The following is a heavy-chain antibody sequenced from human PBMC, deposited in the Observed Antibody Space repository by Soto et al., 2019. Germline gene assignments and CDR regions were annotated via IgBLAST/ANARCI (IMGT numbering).Heavy chain of an antibody. CDR1: GGTFSSYT. CDR2: ISAYNGNT. J-gene: IGHJ5*02. Sequence: ASVKVSCKASGGTFSSYTISWVRQAPGQGLEWMGWISAYNGNTNYAQKLQGRVTMTTDTSTSTAYMELRSLRSDDTAVYYCARDDSSGYHNWFDPWGQGTLVTVSS. CDR3: ARDDSSGYHNWFDP. V-gene: IGHV1-18*01. D-gene: IGHD3-22*01.